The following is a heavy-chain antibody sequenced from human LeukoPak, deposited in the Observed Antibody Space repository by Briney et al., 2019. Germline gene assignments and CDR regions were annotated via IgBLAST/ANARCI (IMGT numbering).Heavy chain of an antibody. V-gene: IGHV3-23*01. J-gene: IGHJ5*02. D-gene: IGHD2-21*02. CDR1: GFTFSSSA. Sequence: PGGSLRLSCAASGFTFSSSAMNWVRQAPGTGLEWVSVISGSGDSTHYADSVKGRFTISRDNSKNTLYLQMNSLRAEDTAVYYCAKVTAGCGGDCYSQPENHWGQGTLVTVSS. CDR2: ISGSGDST. CDR3: AKVTAGCGGDCYSQPENH.